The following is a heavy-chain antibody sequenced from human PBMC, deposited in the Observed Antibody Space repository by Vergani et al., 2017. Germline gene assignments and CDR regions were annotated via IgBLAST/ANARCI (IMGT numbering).Heavy chain of an antibody. CDR1: GFTFNQYG. D-gene: IGHD5-12*01. Sequence: QVQLVESGGGVVQPGGSLRLSCAASGFTFNQYGMPWVCQAPGKGLERVAVTWYDGNKKQYADSVKGRFTISRDNSKSTMYLQMNRLRDEDTGVYYCARGVRLLYKRFAPRGPGTPVAVSS. CDR3: ARGVRLLYKRFAP. V-gene: IGHV3-33*01. J-gene: IGHJ5*02. CDR2: TWYDGNKK.